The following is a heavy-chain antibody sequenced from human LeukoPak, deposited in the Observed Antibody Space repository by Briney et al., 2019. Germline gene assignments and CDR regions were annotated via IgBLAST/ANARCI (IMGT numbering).Heavy chain of an antibody. CDR3: ARYVLPYYDILTGYYFDY. J-gene: IGHJ4*02. D-gene: IGHD3-9*01. CDR2: IYYSGST. V-gene: IGHV4-39*01. Sequence: SETPSLTCTVSGGSISSSSYYWGWIRQPPGKGLEWIGRIYYSGSTYYNPSLKSRVTISVDTSKNQFSLKLSSVTAADTAVYYCARYVLPYYDILTGYYFDYWGQGTLVTVSS. CDR1: GGSISSSSYY.